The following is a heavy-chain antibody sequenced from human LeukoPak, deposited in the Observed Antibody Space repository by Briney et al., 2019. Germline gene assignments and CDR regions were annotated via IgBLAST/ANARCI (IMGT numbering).Heavy chain of an antibody. J-gene: IGHJ4*02. CDR3: ARDRYFDY. V-gene: IGHV1-18*01. Sequence: ASVKVSCKASGYTFMSYGIAWVRQAPGQGLEWMGWISVYNGNTNYAQKFQGRVTMTIDTSTSTAYMELRSLRSDDTAVYYCARDRYFDYWGQGSLVSVSS. CDR1: GYTFMSYG. CDR2: ISVYNGNT.